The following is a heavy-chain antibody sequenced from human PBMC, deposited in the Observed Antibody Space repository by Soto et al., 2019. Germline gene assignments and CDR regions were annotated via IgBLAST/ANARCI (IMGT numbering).Heavy chain of an antibody. CDR3: ARVPYYDFWSGSYYFDY. D-gene: IGHD3-3*01. J-gene: IGHJ4*02. CDR2: MNPNSGNT. CDR1: GYTFTSYD. V-gene: IGHV1-8*01. Sequence: ASVKVSCKASGYTFTSYDINWVRQATGQGLEWMGWMNPNSGNTGYAQKFQGRVTMTRNTSISTAYMELSSLRSEDTAVYYCARVPYYDFWSGSYYFDYWGQGTLVTVS.